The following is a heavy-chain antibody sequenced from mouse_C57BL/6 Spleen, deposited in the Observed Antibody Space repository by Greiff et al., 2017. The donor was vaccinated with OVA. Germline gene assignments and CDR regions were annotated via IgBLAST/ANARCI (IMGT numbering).Heavy chain of an antibody. CDR1: GYAFSSSW. Sequence: QVQLQQSGPELVKPGASVKISCKASGYAFSSSWMNWVKQRPGKGLEWIGRIYPGDGDTNYNGKFKGKATLTADKSSSTAYMQLSSLTSEDSAVYFCARGPYYDYCFDYWGQGTTLTVSS. J-gene: IGHJ2*01. V-gene: IGHV1-82*01. D-gene: IGHD2-4*01. CDR2: IYPGDGDT. CDR3: ARGPYYDYCFDY.